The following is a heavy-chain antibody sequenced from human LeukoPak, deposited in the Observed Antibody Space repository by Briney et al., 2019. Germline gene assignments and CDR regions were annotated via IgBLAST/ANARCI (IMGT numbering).Heavy chain of an antibody. CDR2: ISSSSSHI. CDR3: ARVPPDDYGDYYYFDY. D-gene: IGHD4-17*01. J-gene: IGHJ4*02. V-gene: IGHV3-21*01. CDR1: GFRFYTYS. Sequence: KPGGSLRLSCAASGFRFYTYSMIWVRQAPGKGLEWVSFISSSSSHIHQADSVRGRFTVSRDNAKNSLYLQMDSLRDDDTAVYYCARVPPDDYGDYYYFDYWGQGTLVTVSS.